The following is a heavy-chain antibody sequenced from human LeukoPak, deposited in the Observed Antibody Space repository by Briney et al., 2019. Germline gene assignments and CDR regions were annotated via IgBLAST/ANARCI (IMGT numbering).Heavy chain of an antibody. CDR3: PRQSLGASGLDH. CDR2: APHDRSSP. CDR1: GFRFNSHH. D-gene: IGHD1-26*01. V-gene: IGHV3-30*03. J-gene: IGHJ4*02. Sequence: PGGSLRLSCAVSGFRFNSHHMHWVRQAPNKGLEWVAVAPHDRSSPSHAASVNGRFTISRDNSKDTLFLHMDSLRVDDTAIYYCPRQSLGASGLDHWGQGVLVTVSS.